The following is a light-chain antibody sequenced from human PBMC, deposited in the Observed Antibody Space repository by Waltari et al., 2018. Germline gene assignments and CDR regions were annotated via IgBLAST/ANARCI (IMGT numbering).Light chain of an antibody. V-gene: IGKV1-33*01. CDR3: QQYDDPLYS. CDR2: DAS. Sequence: DIQMTQSPSSLSASVGDRVTITCQASQDIYNYLNWYQQKPGKAPRLLIYDASNLETGVPSRFSGSGSGTDFTFTISSLQPEDFATYYCQQYDDPLYSFGQGTKVEI. J-gene: IGKJ2*03. CDR1: QDIYNY.